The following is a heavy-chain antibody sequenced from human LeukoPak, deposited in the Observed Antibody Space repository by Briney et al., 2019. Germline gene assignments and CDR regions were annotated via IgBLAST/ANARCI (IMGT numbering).Heavy chain of an antibody. Sequence: ASVKVSCKASGGTFSSYAISWVRQAPGQGLEWMGGIIPIFGTANYAQEFQGRVTITTDESTSTAYMELSSLRSEDTAVYYCARAPTGGGYYYYMDVWGKGTTVTVSS. D-gene: IGHD3-16*01. CDR3: ARAPTGGGYYYYMDV. J-gene: IGHJ6*03. V-gene: IGHV1-69*05. CDR1: GGTFSSYA. CDR2: IIPIFGTA.